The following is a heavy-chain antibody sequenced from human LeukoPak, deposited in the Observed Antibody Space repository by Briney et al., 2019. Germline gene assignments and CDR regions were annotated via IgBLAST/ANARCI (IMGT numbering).Heavy chain of an antibody. V-gene: IGHV4-59*11. D-gene: IGHD2-21*01. CDR3: ARRRIDSMYNWFDP. Sequence: SETLSLTCSVSGASISSQYWTWIRQPPGKGLEWIGYIYNSGSTNYNPSLKSRVTMSIDTSKNQFSLRLTSVTAADTAVYYCARRRIDSMYNWFDPWGQGTLVIVSS. J-gene: IGHJ5*02. CDR1: GASISSQY. CDR2: IYNSGST.